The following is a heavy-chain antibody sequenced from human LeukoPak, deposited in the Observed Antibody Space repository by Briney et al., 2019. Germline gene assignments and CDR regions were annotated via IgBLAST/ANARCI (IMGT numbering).Heavy chain of an antibody. V-gene: IGHV3-7*04. CDR1: GFPFSSYW. CDR2: IKQDGSKK. CDR3: TRVGYIDEGIDY. J-gene: IGHJ4*02. Sequence: GGSLRLSCVASGFPFSSYWMTWVRQAPGKGLEWVANIKQDGSKKSYVDSVKGRFTISRDNAKNSLYLQINSLRAEDTAIYYCTRVGYIDEGIDYWGQETLVTVSS. D-gene: IGHD5-24*01.